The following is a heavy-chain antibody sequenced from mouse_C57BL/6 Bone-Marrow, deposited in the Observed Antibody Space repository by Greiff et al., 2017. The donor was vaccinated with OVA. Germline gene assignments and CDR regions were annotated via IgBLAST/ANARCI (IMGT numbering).Heavy chain of an antibody. CDR2: IRSKSNNYAT. CDR3: VRHERFYYDYDEGPWFAD. D-gene: IGHD2-4*01. Sequence: EVQVVESGGGLVQPKGSLKLSCAASGFSFTTYAMNWVRQAPGKGLEWVARIRSKSNNYATYYADSVKDRFTISRDDSESMLYLQMNNLKTEDTAMDYWVRHERFYYDYDEGPWFADWGQGTLVTVSA. V-gene: IGHV10-1*01. CDR1: GFSFTTYA. J-gene: IGHJ3*01.